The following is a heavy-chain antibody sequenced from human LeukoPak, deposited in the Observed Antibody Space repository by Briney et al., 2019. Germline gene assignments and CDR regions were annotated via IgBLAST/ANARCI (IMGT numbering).Heavy chain of an antibody. CDR3: AKRTPRELYARDAFDI. CDR2: TYYRSKWYN. CDR1: GDSVSSNSAA. Sequence: SQTLSLTCAVSGDSVSSNSAAWNWIRQSPSRGLEWLGRTYYRSKWYNDYAVSVKSRITINPDTSKNQFSLQLNSVTPEDTAVYYCAKRTPRELYARDAFDIWGQGTMVTVSS. J-gene: IGHJ3*02. V-gene: IGHV6-1*01. D-gene: IGHD2-8*01.